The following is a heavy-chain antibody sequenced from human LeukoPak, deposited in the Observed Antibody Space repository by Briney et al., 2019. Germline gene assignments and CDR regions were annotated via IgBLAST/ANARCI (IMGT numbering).Heavy chain of an antibody. CDR2: IYYSGST. CDR1: GVSISSGGYY. CDR3: ARSSARSYALDY. Sequence: RTSQTLSLTCTVSGVSISSGGYYWSWIRQHPGKGLEWIGYIYYSGSTYYNPSLKSRVTISVDTSKNQFSLKLSSVTAADTAVYYCARSSARSYALDYWGQGTLVTVSS. D-gene: IGHD2-2*01. J-gene: IGHJ4*02. V-gene: IGHV4-31*03.